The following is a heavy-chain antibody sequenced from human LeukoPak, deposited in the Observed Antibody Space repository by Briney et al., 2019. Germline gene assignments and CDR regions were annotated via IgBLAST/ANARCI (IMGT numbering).Heavy chain of an antibody. D-gene: IGHD6-13*01. J-gene: IGHJ3*02. CDR1: GGSISSGSDY. V-gene: IGHV4-39*01. CDR3: ARHGYASSWFMSAFDI. CDR2: IYCNGIT. Sequence: ETLSPTCTVSGGSISSGSDYWGWIRQPPGKGLEWIGRIYCNGITYYNPSLKSRVTISEDTSKNHFSLKLRSVTAADTAVYFCARHGYASSWFMSAFDIWGQGTMVTVCS.